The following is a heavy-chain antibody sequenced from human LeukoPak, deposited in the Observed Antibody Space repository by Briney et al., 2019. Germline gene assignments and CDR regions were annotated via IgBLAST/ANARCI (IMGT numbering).Heavy chain of an antibody. CDR1: GFTFSSYS. V-gene: IGHV3-21*04. CDR2: ISTTSGNI. D-gene: IGHD3-9*01. J-gene: IGHJ4*02. Sequence: KPGGSLRLSCAASGFTFSSYSMNWVRQAPGKGLEWVAAISTTSGNIYYADSVKGRFTISRDNAKNSLYLQMNSLRAEDTAVYYCAKDSNFDWSNPFDYWGQGTLVTVSS. CDR3: AKDSNFDWSNPFDY.